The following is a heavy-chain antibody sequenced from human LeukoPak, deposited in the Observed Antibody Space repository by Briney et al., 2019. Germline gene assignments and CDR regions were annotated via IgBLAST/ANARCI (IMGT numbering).Heavy chain of an antibody. CDR1: TFTCSYHY. CDR2: RRSNSSYT. CDR3: ARPLHTTASGPDY. D-gene: IGHD1-14*01. Sequence: PGGSLRLTCAASTFTCSYHYMSWNRPAPGKGLEWVSYRRSNSSYTNDAASVKDRFTISRDNARNSLYLQMNSLRADDTAVYYCARPLHTTASGPDYWGQGTLVTVSS. J-gene: IGHJ4*02. V-gene: IGHV3-11*06.